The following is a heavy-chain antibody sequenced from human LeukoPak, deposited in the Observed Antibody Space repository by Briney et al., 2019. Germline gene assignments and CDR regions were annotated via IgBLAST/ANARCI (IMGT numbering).Heavy chain of an antibody. CDR3: AKDMGGGRGELLFGYFDY. CDR1: GFTFDDYA. V-gene: IGHV3-9*01. CDR2: ISWNSGSI. J-gene: IGHJ4*02. D-gene: IGHD2-21*02. Sequence: GRSLRLSCAASGFTFDDYAMHWVRHAPGKGLEWVSGISWNSGSIGYADSVKGRFTISRDNAKNSLYLQMNSLRAEGTALYYCAKDMGGGRGELLFGYFDYWGQGTLVTVSS.